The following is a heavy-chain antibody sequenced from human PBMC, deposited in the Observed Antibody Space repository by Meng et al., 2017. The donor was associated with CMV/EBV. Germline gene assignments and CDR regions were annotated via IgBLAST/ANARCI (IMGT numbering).Heavy chain of an antibody. CDR1: GGTFSSYA. CDR3: ARKGFYYGSGGSQYYYYYGMDV. J-gene: IGHJ6*02. Sequence: SVKVSCKASGGTFSSYAISWVRRAPGQGLEWMGGIIPILGIANYAQKFQGRVTITADKSTSTAYMELSSLRSEDTAVYYCARKGFYYGSGGSQYYYYYGMDVWGQGTTVTVSS. CDR2: IIPILGIA. V-gene: IGHV1-69*10. D-gene: IGHD3-10*01.